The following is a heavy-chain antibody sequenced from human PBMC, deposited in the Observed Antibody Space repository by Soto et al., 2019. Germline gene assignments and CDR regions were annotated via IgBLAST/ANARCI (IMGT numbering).Heavy chain of an antibody. CDR3: ARRVDICSNIDY. D-gene: IGHD4-4*01. Sequence: VQLQESGPGLVKPSGTLSITCAVSGGSISSSNWWSWVRQPPGKGPEWIGEIYHSGSTSYNPSLKGRGHISLDQCENQFSLKLSSMTAPDTAVYYCARRVDICSNIDYWCQGTLVTVSS. CDR2: IYHSGST. V-gene: IGHV4-4*02. CDR1: GGSISSSNW. J-gene: IGHJ4*02.